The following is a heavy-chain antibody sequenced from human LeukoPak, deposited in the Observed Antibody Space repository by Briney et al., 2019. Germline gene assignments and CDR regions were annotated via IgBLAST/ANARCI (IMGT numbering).Heavy chain of an antibody. CDR1: GGTFSRYA. Sequence: SVKVSCKASGGTFSRYAISWVRQAPGQGPEWMGGLIPILGTPDYAQRLQGRVTITADESTTTVYMELSSLRSEDTAVYYCARDEGGAAAVHHGHYGMDVWGQGTTVTVSS. V-gene: IGHV1-69*13. CDR3: ARDEGGAAAVHHGHYGMDV. J-gene: IGHJ6*02. CDR2: LIPILGTP. D-gene: IGHD6-13*01.